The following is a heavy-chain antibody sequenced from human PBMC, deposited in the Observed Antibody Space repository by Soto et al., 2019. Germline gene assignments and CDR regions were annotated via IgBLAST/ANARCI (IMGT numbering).Heavy chain of an antibody. CDR3: ARHPSDFWFDP. CDR2: IYYSGST. D-gene: IGHD2-21*02. J-gene: IGHJ5*02. CDR1: GGSISSSSYF. V-gene: IGHV4-39*01. Sequence: QLQLQESGPGLVKPSETLSLTCSVSGGSISSSSYFWGWIRQPPGKGLEWIGSIYYSGSTYYNPCHKSRVTVSVDTSKNQCSLKLSSVTAADTAVYYCARHPSDFWFDPWGQGTLVTVSS.